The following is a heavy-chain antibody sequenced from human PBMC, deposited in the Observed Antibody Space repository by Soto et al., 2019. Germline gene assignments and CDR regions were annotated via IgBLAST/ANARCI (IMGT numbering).Heavy chain of an antibody. V-gene: IGHV3-53*01. D-gene: IGHD2-21*02. J-gene: IGHJ6*02. CDR2: IYSGGST. CDR1: GFTVSSNY. Sequence: GGSLRLSCAASGFTVSSNYMSWVRQAPGKGLEWVSVIYSGGSTYYADSVKGRFTISRDNSKNTLYLQMNSLRAEDTAVYYCARAPGGNSFLYYYYGMDVWGQGTTVTVSS. CDR3: ARAPGGNSFLYYYYGMDV.